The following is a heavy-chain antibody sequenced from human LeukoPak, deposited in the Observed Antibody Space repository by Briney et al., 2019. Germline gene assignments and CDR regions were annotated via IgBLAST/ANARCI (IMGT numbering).Heavy chain of an antibody. J-gene: IGHJ4*02. CDR3: TRLGPGSSRDY. CDR1: GFTFSHYL. D-gene: IGHD2-15*01. Sequence: QTGGSLRLSRAASGFTFSHYLMSWVRQSPGKRLEWVATIKNDGGDTLYADSVKGRLTSSRDDAKNSLYLQFHSLRLDDTAVYYCTRLGPGSSRDYWGQGTLVTVSA. CDR2: IKNDGGDT. V-gene: IGHV3-7*02.